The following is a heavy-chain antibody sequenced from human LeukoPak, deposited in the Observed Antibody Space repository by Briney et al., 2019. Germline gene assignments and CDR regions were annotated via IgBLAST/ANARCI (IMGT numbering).Heavy chain of an antibody. V-gene: IGHV4-59*08. J-gene: IGHJ6*02. CDR1: GGSISSYY. Sequence: SETLSLTCTVSGGSISSYYWSWIRQPPGKGLEGIGYIYYSGSTNYNPSLKSRVTISVDTSKNQFSLKLSSVTAADTAVYYCARRWIGYYGMDVWGQGTTVTVSS. CDR2: IYYSGST. CDR3: ARRWIGYYGMDV. D-gene: IGHD2-2*03.